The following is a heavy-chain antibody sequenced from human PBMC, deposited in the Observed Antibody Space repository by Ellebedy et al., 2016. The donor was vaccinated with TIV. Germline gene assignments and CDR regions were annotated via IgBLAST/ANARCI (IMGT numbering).Heavy chain of an antibody. J-gene: IGHJ4*02. Sequence: GESLKISCAASGFTFSSYWMSWVRQAPGKGLEWVAVISYDGSNKYYADSVKGRFTISRDNSKNTLYLQMNSLRAEDTAVYYCAGDYWGQGTLVTVSS. CDR2: ISYDGSNK. CDR3: AGDY. V-gene: IGHV3-30*03. CDR1: GFTFSSYW.